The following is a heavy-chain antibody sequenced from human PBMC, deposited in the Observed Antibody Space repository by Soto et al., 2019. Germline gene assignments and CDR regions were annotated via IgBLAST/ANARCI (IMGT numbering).Heavy chain of an antibody. D-gene: IGHD3-10*01. CDR2: IIPIFGTA. Sequence: SVKVTCTASGGTFSIYAISWVRQAPGQGLEWMGGIIPIFGTANYAQKFQGRVTITADESTSTAYMELSSLRSEDTAVYYCARVGRGVSDNWFDPWGQGTLVTVSS. CDR1: GGTFSIYA. V-gene: IGHV1-69*13. J-gene: IGHJ5*02. CDR3: ARVGRGVSDNWFDP.